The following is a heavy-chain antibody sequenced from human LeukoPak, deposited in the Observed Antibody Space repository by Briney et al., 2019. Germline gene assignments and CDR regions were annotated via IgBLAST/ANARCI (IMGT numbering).Heavy chain of an antibody. CDR2: INPNSGGT. V-gene: IGHV1-2*02. D-gene: IGHD6-13*01. Sequence: ASVKVSCKASRYTFTGYYMHWVRQAPGQGLEWMGWINPNSGGTNYAQKFQGRVTMTRDTSISTAYMELSRLRSDDTAVYYCARVTAAAYYYYGMDVWGQGTTVTVSS. CDR1: RYTFTGYY. CDR3: ARVTAAAYYYYGMDV. J-gene: IGHJ6*02.